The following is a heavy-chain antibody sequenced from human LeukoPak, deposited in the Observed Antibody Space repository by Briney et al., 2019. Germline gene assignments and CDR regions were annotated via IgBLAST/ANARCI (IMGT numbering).Heavy chain of an antibody. V-gene: IGHV7-4-1*02. J-gene: IGHJ4*02. CDR2: INTNTGNP. CDR1: GYTVTSYA. CDR3: GRDPKLGIRGYTYGYIDH. Sequence: GASVKVSCKASGYTVTSYAMNWVRQAPGQGLEWMGWINTNTGNPTYAQGFTGRFVFSLDTSLSTAYLQISSLKAEDTAVYYCGRDPKLGIRGYTYGYIDHWGQGTLLTVAS. D-gene: IGHD5-18*01.